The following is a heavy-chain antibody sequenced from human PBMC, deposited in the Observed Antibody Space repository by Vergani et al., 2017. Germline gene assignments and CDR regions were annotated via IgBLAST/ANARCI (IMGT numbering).Heavy chain of an antibody. Sequence: EVQLLESGGGLVQPGGSLRLSCAASGFTFSSCAMSWVRQAPGKGLEWVSVISGSGGSTYYADSVKGRFTISRDNSKNTLYLQMNSLRAEDTAVYYCARGVVVVPVAPAEYFQHWGQGTLVTVSS. V-gene: IGHV3-23*01. J-gene: IGHJ1*01. CDR1: GFTFSSCA. D-gene: IGHD2-2*01. CDR2: ISGSGGST. CDR3: ARGVVVVPVAPAEYFQH.